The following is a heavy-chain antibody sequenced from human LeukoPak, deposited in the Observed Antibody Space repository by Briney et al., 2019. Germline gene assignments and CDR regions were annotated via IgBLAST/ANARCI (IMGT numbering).Heavy chain of an antibody. Sequence: ASVKVSCKASGGTFSSYAISWVRQAPGQGLEWMGGIIPIFGTANYAQKFQGRVTSTVDEATSTAYMELSSLRSEDTAVYYCARLGYCSSSSCSPEYWGQGTLVTVSS. J-gene: IGHJ4*02. V-gene: IGHV1-69*13. CDR3: ARLGYCSSSSCSPEY. D-gene: IGHD2-2*01. CDR2: IIPIFGTA. CDR1: GGTFSSYA.